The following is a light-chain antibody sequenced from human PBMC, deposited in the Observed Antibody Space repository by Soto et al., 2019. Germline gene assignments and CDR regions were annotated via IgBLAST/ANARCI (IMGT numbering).Light chain of an antibody. CDR2: GDS. CDR1: SSNIGAGYD. J-gene: IGLJ1*01. CDR3: QSNDNGLRVSDV. Sequence: SLLTQPPSVSLAPGQRVTISCTGSSSNIGAGYDVTLYHQLPETAPNLLIFGDSNRPSGVPDRFSGSKSGTSASLVITGLQADDEADYYCQSNDNGLRVSDVFGTGTKVTVL. V-gene: IGLV1-40*01.